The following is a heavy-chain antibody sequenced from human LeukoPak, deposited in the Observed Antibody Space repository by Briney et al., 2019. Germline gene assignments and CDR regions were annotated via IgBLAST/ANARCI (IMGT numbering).Heavy chain of an antibody. V-gene: IGHV3-30-3*01. CDR2: ISYDGSNK. J-gene: IGHJ4*02. D-gene: IGHD6-6*01. CDR3: ARDSSSDY. Sequence: GGSLRVSCAASGFTFSRYAMHWVRQTPGKGLEWVAVISYDGSNKYYADSVKGRFTISRDNAKNTMYLQMNSLRAEDTAVYYCARDSSSDYWGQGTLVTVSS. CDR1: GFTFSRYA.